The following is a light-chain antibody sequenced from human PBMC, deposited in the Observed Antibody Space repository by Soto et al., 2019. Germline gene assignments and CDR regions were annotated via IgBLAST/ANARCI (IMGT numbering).Light chain of an antibody. J-gene: IGLJ3*02. V-gene: IGLV2-11*01. CDR2: DVS. CDR1: SSEVGGYNY. Sequence: QSALTQPRSVSVSPGQSVTISCTGTSSEVGGYNYVSWYQQHPGKAPKLMIYDVSKRPSGVPDRFSGSKSGNTASLTISGLQAEDEADYYYCSYAGSYTLWVFGGGTQLTVL. CDR3: CSYAGSYTLWV.